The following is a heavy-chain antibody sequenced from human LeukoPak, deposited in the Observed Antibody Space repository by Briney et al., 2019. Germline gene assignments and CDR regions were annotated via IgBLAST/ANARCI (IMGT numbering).Heavy chain of an antibody. J-gene: IGHJ4*02. Sequence: ASVKVTCKASGYTFTSYAMHWVRQAPGQRLEWMGWINAGNGNTKYSQKSQGRVTITRDTSASTAYMELSSLRSEDTAVYYCAAALYYDSSGYPYDFDYWGQGTLVTVSS. CDR1: GYTFTSYA. V-gene: IGHV1-3*01. CDR3: AAALYYDSSGYPYDFDY. CDR2: INAGNGNT. D-gene: IGHD3-22*01.